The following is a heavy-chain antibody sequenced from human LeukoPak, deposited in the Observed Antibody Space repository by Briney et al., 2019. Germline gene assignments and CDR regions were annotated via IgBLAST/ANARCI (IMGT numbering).Heavy chain of an antibody. CDR1: GYTFTSYG. CDR3: AATSYNYDSSGYYWPDAFDI. Sequence: ASVKVSCKASGYTFTSYGISWVRQAPGQGLEWMGWISAYNGNTNYAQKLQGRVTMTTDTSTSTAYMELRSLRSGDTAVYYCAATSYNYDSSGYYWPDAFDIWGQGTMVTVSS. V-gene: IGHV1-18*01. J-gene: IGHJ3*02. CDR2: ISAYNGNT. D-gene: IGHD3-22*01.